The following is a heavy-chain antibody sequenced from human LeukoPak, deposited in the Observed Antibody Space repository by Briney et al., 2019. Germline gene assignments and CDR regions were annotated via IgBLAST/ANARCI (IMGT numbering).Heavy chain of an antibody. D-gene: IGHD6-13*01. V-gene: IGHV3-30*19. CDR3: ARPQGIAAAGTDY. CDR1: GFTFSSYG. J-gene: IGHJ4*02. CDR2: ISYDGSNK. Sequence: GGSLRLSCAASGFTFSSYGMHWVRQAPGKGLEWVAVISYDGSNKYYADSVKGRFTISRDNSKNTLYLQMNSLRAEDTAVYYCARPQGIAAAGTDYWGQGTLVTVSS.